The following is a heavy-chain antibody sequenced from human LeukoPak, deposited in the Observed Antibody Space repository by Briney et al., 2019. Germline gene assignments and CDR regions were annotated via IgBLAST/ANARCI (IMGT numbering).Heavy chain of an antibody. CDR1: GGSFSGYY. CDR3: ARVKPPTYDSSGYYVDY. Sequence: SETLSLTCAVYGGSFSGYYWSWIRQPPGKGLEWIGEINHSGSTNYNPSLKSRVTISVDTSKNQFSLKLSSVTAADTAVYYCARVKPPTYDSSGYYVDYWGQGTLVTVSS. J-gene: IGHJ4*02. D-gene: IGHD3-22*01. V-gene: IGHV4-34*01. CDR2: INHSGST.